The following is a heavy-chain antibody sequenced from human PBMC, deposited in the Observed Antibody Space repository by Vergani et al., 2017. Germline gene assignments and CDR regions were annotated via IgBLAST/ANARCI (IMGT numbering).Heavy chain of an antibody. CDR1: GYSFTSYW. CDR3: TRHVPCGDGACLHFDH. V-gene: IGHV5-51*01. Sequence: EVQLVQSGAEVKKPGESLKISCKGSGYSFTSYWIGWVRQMPGKGLEWMGIIYPGDSDTRYSPSFQGHVTISADKSISTAYLQWSSLKASDTAMYYCTRHVPCGDGACLHFDHWGQGTQVTVSS. J-gene: IGHJ4*02. CDR2: IYPGDSDT. D-gene: IGHD2-21*01.